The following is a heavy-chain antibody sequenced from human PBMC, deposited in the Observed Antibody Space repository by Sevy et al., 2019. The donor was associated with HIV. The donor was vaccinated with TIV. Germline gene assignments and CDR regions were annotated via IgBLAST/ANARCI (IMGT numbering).Heavy chain of an antibody. J-gene: IGHJ4*02. CDR1: GFTFDDFA. D-gene: IGHD3-10*01. CDR3: AKGAYGSGTNAFDY. CDR2: ITWDGMRV. Sequence: GGCLRLSCVGSGFTFDDFAMHWVRQAPGKGLDWVSLITWDGMRVFYGDSVKGRFTISRDNNKNSLYLQMNNLRPEDSALYYCAKGAYGSGTNAFDYWGQGTLVTVSS. V-gene: IGHV3-43D*03.